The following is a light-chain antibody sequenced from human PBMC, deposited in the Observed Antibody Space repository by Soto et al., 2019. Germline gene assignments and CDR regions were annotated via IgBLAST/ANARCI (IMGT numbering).Light chain of an antibody. CDR3: QHYNGYPYT. CDR2: DAS. CDR1: QSIDNS. V-gene: IGKV1-5*01. Sequence: DIQMTQSPSPLSASIGDRVTITCRASQSIDNSLAWYQQKPGKAPHLLIYDASRLETGVSLRFSGSGSGTEFTLTISGLRADDFATYFCQHYNGYPYTFGPGTKLEIK. J-gene: IGKJ2*01.